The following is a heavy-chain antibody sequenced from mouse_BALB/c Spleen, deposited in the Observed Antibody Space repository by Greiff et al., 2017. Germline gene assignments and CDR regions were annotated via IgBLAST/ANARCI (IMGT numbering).Heavy chain of an antibody. CDR1: GFNIKDYY. J-gene: IGHJ2*01. Sequence: EVQLQQSGAELVRSGASVKLSCTASGFNIKDYYMHWVKQRPEQGLEWIGWIDPENGDTEYAPKFQGKATMTADTSSNTAYLQLSSLTSEDTAVYYCNAGLPDYWGQGTTLTVSS. D-gene: IGHD3-3*01. CDR3: NAGLPDY. CDR2: IDPENGDT. V-gene: IGHV14-4*02.